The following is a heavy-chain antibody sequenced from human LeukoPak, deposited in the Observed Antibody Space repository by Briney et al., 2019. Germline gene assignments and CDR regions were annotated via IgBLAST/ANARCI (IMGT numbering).Heavy chain of an antibody. Sequence: ASVKVSCKASGYTFTGYYIHWVRQAPGQGLEWMGWINPNSGGTNYAQKFQGRVTMTRDTSISTAYMELSRLRSGDTAVYSCARARYSTRWQSDFDYWGQGTLVTVSS. CDR2: INPNSGGT. CDR1: GYTFTGYY. V-gene: IGHV1-2*02. CDR3: ARARYSTRWQSDFDY. J-gene: IGHJ4*02. D-gene: IGHD6-13*01.